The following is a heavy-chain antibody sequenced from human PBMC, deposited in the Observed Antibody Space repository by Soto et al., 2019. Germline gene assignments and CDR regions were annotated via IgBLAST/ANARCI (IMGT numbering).Heavy chain of an antibody. CDR2: INHSGST. D-gene: IGHD3-3*01. CDR3: ARGDLGGYDFWSGYYSYYFDY. J-gene: IGHJ4*02. Sequence: PSETLSLTCAVYGGSFSGYYWSWIRQPPGKGLEWIGEINHSGSTNYNPPLKSRVTISVDTSKNQFSLKLSSVTAADTAVYYCARGDLGGYDFWSGYYSYYFDYWGQGTLVTVSS. CDR1: GGSFSGYY. V-gene: IGHV4-34*01.